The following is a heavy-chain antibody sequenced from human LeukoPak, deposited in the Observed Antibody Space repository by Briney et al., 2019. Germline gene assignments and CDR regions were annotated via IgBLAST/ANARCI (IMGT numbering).Heavy chain of an antibody. V-gene: IGHV1-46*01. J-gene: IGHJ4*02. CDR1: GYTFTGYY. CDR2: INPSGGST. Sequence: ASVKVSCKASGYTFTGYYMHWVRQAPGQGLEWMGIINPSGGSTSYAQKFQGRVTMTRDTSTSTVYMELSSLRSEDTAVYYCARTSRSSTAMGKFDYWGQGTLVTVSS. CDR3: ARTSRSSTAMGKFDY. D-gene: IGHD5-18*01.